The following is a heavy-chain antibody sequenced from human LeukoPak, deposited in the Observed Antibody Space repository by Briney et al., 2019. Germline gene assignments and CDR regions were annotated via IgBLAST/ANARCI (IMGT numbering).Heavy chain of an antibody. D-gene: IGHD6-19*01. CDR3: AKSAAGTGGYYYYYMDV. J-gene: IGHJ6*03. Sequence: AWGSLRLSCAASGFTFDDYAMHWVRQAGKGLEWVSGISWNSGSIGYADSVKGRFTISRDNAKNSLYLQMNSLRAEDTALYYCAKSAAGTGGYYYYYMDVWGKGTTVTISS. V-gene: IGHV3-9*01. CDR2: ISWNSGSI. CDR1: GFTFDDYA.